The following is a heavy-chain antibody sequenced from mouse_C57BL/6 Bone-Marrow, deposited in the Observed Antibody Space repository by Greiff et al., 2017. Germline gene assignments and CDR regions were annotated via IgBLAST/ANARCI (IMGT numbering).Heavy chain of an antibody. D-gene: IGHD1-1*01. Sequence: VQLKESGGGLVKPGGSLKLSCAASGFTFSDYGMHWVRQAPEKGLEWVAYISSGSSTIYYADTVKGRFTISRDNAKNTLFLQMTSLRSEDTAMYYCARRLISYYGGFAYWGQGTLVTVSA. CDR1: GFTFSDYG. CDR2: ISSGSSTI. CDR3: ARRLISYYGGFAY. V-gene: IGHV5-17*01. J-gene: IGHJ3*01.